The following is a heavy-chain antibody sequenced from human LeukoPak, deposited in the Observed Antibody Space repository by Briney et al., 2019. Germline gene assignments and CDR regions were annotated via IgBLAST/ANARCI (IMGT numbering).Heavy chain of an antibody. CDR2: ISGSGGRT. CDR1: GFTFSSYA. D-gene: IGHD3-3*01. CDR3: AKTVDFWSGYYLYYFDY. V-gene: IGHV3-23*01. J-gene: IGHJ4*02. Sequence: GASLRLSCAASGFTFSSYAMSWVRQAPGKGLEWVSAISGSGGRTYYADSVKGRFTISRDNSKNTLYLQMNSLRAEDTAVYYCAKTVDFWSGYYLYYFDYWGQGTLVTVSS.